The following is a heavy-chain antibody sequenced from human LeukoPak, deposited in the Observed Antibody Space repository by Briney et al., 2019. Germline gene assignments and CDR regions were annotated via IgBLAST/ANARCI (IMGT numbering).Heavy chain of an antibody. CDR3: AKLHTYYYDSSGYEMGYYFDY. CDR2: ISGSGGST. J-gene: IGHJ4*02. D-gene: IGHD3-22*01. V-gene: IGHV3-23*01. CDR1: GFTFSSYG. Sequence: PGGSLRLSCAASGFTFSSYGMSWVRQAPGKGLEWVSAISGSGGSTYYADSVKGRFTISRDNSKNTLYLQMNSLRAEDTAVYYCAKLHTYYYDSSGYEMGYYFDYWGQGTLVTVSS.